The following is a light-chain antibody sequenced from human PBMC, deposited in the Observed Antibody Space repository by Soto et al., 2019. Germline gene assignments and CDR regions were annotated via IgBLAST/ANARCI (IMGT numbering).Light chain of an antibody. CDR3: QQYGSSLAIT. CDR2: GAS. V-gene: IGKV3-20*01. Sequence: EIVLTQSPGTLSLSPGERATLSCRASQSVSSSYLAWYQQKPGQAPTLLIYGASSRATGIPDRFSGSGSGIDFTLTISRLEPEDFAVYYCQQYGSSLAITFGQGTRLEIK. CDR1: QSVSSSY. J-gene: IGKJ5*01.